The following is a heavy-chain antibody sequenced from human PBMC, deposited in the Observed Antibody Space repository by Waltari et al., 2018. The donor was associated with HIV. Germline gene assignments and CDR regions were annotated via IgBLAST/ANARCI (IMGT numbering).Heavy chain of an antibody. V-gene: IGHV4-39*07. CDR3: ARERDCSSTSCYLPNAFDI. D-gene: IGHD2-2*01. CDR1: GGSISSSSYY. Sequence: QLQLQESGPGLVKPSETLSLTCTVSGGSISSSSYYWGWIRQPPGKGLEWIGSIYYSGSTYYNPSLKSRVTISVDTSKNQFSLKLSSVTAADTAVYYCARERDCSSTSCYLPNAFDIWGQGTMVTVSS. J-gene: IGHJ3*02. CDR2: IYYSGST.